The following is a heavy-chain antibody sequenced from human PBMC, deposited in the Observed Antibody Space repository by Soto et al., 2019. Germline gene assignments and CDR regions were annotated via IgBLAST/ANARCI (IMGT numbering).Heavy chain of an antibody. Sequence: QVQLVQSGAEVKKPGSSVKVSCKASGGTFSSYTISWVRQAPGQGLEWMGRIIPILGIANYAQKFQGRVTITADKSTSTAYRELSSLRSEDTAVYYCARGENFARSSPAGQRYWGQGTLVTVSS. CDR3: ARGENFARSSPAGQRY. J-gene: IGHJ4*02. CDR2: IIPILGIA. D-gene: IGHD2-2*01. CDR1: GGTFSSYT. V-gene: IGHV1-69*02.